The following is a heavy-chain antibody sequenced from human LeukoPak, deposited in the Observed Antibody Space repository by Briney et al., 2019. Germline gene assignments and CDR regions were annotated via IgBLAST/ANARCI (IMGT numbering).Heavy chain of an antibody. CDR3: SRGSPATVTVLGY. V-gene: IGHV3-74*01. CDR2: INSVGSSI. J-gene: IGHJ4*02. D-gene: IGHD4-11*01. Sequence: GGSLRLSCVASGFPLSSYWMSWVRQAPGKGLAWVSRINSVGSSISYADSVKGRFTISRDNARNTLYLQMNSLRAEDTAVYYCSRGSPATVTVLGYWGQGTLVTVSS. CDR1: GFPLSSYW.